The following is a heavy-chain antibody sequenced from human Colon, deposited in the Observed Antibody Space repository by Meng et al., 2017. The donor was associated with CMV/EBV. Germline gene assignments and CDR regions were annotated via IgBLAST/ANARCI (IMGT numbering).Heavy chain of an antibody. V-gene: IGHV3-21*01. CDR2: ISSSSSYI. Sequence: FTFISYSMNWVRQAPGKGLEWVSSISSSSSYIYYADSVKGRFTISRDNAKNSLYLQMNSLRAEDTAVYYCARDYCSSTSCYGPNWFDPWGQGTLVTVSS. J-gene: IGHJ5*02. D-gene: IGHD2-2*01. CDR1: FTFISYS. CDR3: ARDYCSSTSCYGPNWFDP.